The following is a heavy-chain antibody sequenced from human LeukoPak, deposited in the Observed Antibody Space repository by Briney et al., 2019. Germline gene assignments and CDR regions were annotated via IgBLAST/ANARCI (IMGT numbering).Heavy chain of an antibody. CDR3: ARRLYPYAFDI. CDR2: IYYSGST. CDR1: GGSISSYY. V-gene: IGHV4-59*01. J-gene: IGHJ3*02. D-gene: IGHD2-8*01. Sequence: PSETLSLTCSVSGGSISSYYWSWIRQPPGKGLEWIGNIYYSGSTNYNPSLQSRVTISVDMSNNQFSLKLRSVTAADTAVYYCARRLYPYAFDIWGQGTMVTVSS.